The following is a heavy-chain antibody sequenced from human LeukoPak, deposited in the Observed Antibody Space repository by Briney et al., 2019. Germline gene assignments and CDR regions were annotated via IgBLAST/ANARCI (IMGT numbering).Heavy chain of an antibody. V-gene: IGHV3-66*01. CDR1: GFTVSSNY. D-gene: IGHD3-3*01. Sequence: GGSLRLSCAASGFTVSSNYMSWVRQVPGKGLEWVSIIYSGGSTYYADSVKGRFTISRDDSRNTLYLQMNSLRAEDTAVYYCAKSASGYDYWGQGTLVTVSS. J-gene: IGHJ4*02. CDR3: AKSASGYDY. CDR2: IYSGGST.